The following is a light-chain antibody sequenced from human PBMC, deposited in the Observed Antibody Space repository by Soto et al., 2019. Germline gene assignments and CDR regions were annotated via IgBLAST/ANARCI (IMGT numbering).Light chain of an antibody. CDR1: QSVGNRY. J-gene: IGKJ1*01. CDR3: QQYDTSRPT. V-gene: IGKV3-20*01. Sequence: EIVLAQSPGTLSLSPGERATLSCRASQSVGNRYLAWHQQKPGQAPRLLVYGASSRATGIPDRFSGSGSETDFTLTISRLEPEDVAVYYCQQYDTSRPTFGQGTKVELK. CDR2: GAS.